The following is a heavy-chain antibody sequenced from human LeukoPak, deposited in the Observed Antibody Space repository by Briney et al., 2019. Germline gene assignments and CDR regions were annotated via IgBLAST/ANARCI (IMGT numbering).Heavy chain of an antibody. Sequence: PGGSLRLSCAASGFTFSSYSMNWVRQAPGKGLEWVSSISSSSSYIYYADSVKGRFTISRDNAKNSLYLQMNSLRAEDTAVYYCARGSSAVGEYQPIDYWGQGTLVTVSS. CDR2: ISSSSSYI. J-gene: IGHJ4*02. D-gene: IGHD2/OR15-2a*01. CDR1: GFTFSSYS. CDR3: ARGSSAVGEYQPIDY. V-gene: IGHV3-21*01.